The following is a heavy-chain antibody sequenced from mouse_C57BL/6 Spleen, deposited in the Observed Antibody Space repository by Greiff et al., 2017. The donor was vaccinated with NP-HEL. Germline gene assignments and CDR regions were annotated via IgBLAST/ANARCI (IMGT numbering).Heavy chain of an antibody. J-gene: IGHJ4*01. CDR3: ARDYSNYGYYAMDY. CDR2: IYPGDGDT. Sequence: VQLQQSGAELVKPGASVKISCKASGYAFSSYWMNWVKQRPGKGLEWIGQIYPGDGDTNYNGKFKGKATLTADKSSSTTYMQLNSLTSEDAAVYFCARDYSNYGYYAMDYWGQGTSVTVSS. CDR1: GYAFSSYW. D-gene: IGHD2-5*01. V-gene: IGHV1-80*01.